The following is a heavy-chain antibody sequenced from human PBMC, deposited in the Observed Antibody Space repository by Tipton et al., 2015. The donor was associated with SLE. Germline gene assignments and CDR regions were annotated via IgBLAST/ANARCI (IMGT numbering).Heavy chain of an antibody. J-gene: IGHJ3*02. Sequence: KPSCAASGFTFSWYWMSWVRQAPGKGLEWVTNIQPDGGQKYCVDSVKGRFIVSRDNDKNSLYLQMNSLRAEDSAVYYCARGDYHDTSGPFHDAFDIWGQGTMVTVSS. CDR2: IQPDGGQK. D-gene: IGHD3-22*01. CDR1: GFTFSWYW. V-gene: IGHV3-7*01. CDR3: ARGDYHDTSGPFHDAFDI.